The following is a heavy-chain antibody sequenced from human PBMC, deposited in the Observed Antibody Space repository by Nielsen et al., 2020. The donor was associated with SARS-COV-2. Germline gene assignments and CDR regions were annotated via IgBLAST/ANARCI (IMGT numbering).Heavy chain of an antibody. CDR3: AKRRAVFMLTFGGEGAMDV. CDR1: GITFSSYW. V-gene: IGHV3-30*18. Sequence: GESLKISCAASGITFSSYWMSWVRQAPGKGLEWVASISYEGSEKYYADSLKGRFTVSRDTSKKTVYLQMNSLTVEDTAVYHCAKRRAVFMLTFGGEGAMDVWGQGTTVSVSS. J-gene: IGHJ6*02. CDR2: ISYEGSEK. D-gene: IGHD3-16*01.